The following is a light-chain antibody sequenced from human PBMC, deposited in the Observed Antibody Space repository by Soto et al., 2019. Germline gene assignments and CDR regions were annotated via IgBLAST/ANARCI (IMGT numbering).Light chain of an antibody. J-gene: IGLJ1*01. CDR1: SSDVGDYNY. V-gene: IGLV2-11*01. CDR2: DVS. CDR3: CSYAGSYTFDV. Sequence: QSALTQPRSVSGSPGQSVTISCTGTSSDVGDYNYVSWYQQHPGKAPKVMIYDVSKRPSGVPDRFSGSKSGNTASLTISGLQAEDEADYYCCSYAGSYTFDVFGTGTKLTVL.